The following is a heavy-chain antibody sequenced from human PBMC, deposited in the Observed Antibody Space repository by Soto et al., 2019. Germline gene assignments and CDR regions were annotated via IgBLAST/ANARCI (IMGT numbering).Heavy chain of an antibody. CDR1: GFTFTNYG. CDR2: IWNDGSGY. J-gene: IGHJ6*02. Sequence: QVQLVESGGGVVQPGKSLRLSCAASGFTFTNYGMHWVRRAPGKGLEWVAVIWNDGSGYFYANSVKGRFTISRDNSKNTLYLQMSSLRAEDTAVYYCARRQISPPTRGAAAARGGMDVWGQGTTVTVSS. D-gene: IGHD6-13*01. V-gene: IGHV3-33*01. CDR3: ARRQISPPTRGAAAARGGMDV.